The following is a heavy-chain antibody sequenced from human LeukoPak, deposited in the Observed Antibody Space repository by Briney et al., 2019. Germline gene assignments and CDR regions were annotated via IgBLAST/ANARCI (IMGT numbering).Heavy chain of an antibody. Sequence: ASVKVSFKASGGTFSSYAISWVRQAPGQGLEWMGRIIPIFGIANYAQKFQGRVTITADKSTSTAYMELSSLRSEDTAVYYCARVRGYYYDSSGFSLDYWGQGTLVTVSS. D-gene: IGHD3-22*01. CDR3: ARVRGYYYDSSGFSLDY. CDR2: IIPIFGIA. CDR1: GGTFSSYA. J-gene: IGHJ4*02. V-gene: IGHV1-69*04.